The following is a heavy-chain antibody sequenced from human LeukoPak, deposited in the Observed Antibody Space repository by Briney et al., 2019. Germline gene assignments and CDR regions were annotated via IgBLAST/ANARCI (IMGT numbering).Heavy chain of an antibody. J-gene: IGHJ4*02. V-gene: IGHV3-49*03. Sequence: GGSLRLSCTASGFTFGDYAMSRFRQAPGKGLEWVGFIRSKAYGGTTEYAASVKGRFTISRDDSKSIACLQMNSLKTEDTAVYYCTRGRSSGYYWGQGTLVTVSS. CDR1: GFTFGDYA. D-gene: IGHD6-19*01. CDR2: IRSKAYGGTT. CDR3: TRGRSSGYY.